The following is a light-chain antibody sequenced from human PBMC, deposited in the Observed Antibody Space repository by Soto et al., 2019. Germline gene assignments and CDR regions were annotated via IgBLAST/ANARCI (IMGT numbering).Light chain of an antibody. CDR1: QRVHSY. Sequence: EIVLTQSPATLSLSPGDRATLFCRASQRVHSYLAWYRLKPGQDPRLLIYDASNRATGIPARFNGSGSGTDFILTISSLAPADFAVYYCQRRSNWPVTFGGGTRVEIK. J-gene: IGKJ4*01. CDR2: DAS. CDR3: QRRSNWPVT. V-gene: IGKV3-11*01.